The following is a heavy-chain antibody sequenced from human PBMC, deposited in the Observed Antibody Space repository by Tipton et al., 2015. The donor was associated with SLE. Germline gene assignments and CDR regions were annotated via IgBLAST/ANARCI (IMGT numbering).Heavy chain of an antibody. J-gene: IGHJ4*02. D-gene: IGHD6-19*01. CDR1: GGSISSHY. Sequence: TLSLTCTVSGGSISSHYWSWIRQPPGKGLEWIGYIYYSGSTNYNPSLKSRVTISVDTPKNQFSLKLSSVTAADTAVYYCARDRGQWLVDYWGQGTLVTVSS. CDR2: IYYSGST. V-gene: IGHV4-59*11. CDR3: ARDRGQWLVDY.